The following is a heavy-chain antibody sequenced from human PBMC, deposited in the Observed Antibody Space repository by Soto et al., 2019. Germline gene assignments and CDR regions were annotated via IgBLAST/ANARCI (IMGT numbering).Heavy chain of an antibody. CDR1: GFTFSSYA. D-gene: IGHD2-2*01. J-gene: IGHJ4*02. V-gene: IGHV3-23*01. CDR2: ISGSGGST. CDR3: AKYGALPAAMIFWVSGGNYFDY. Sequence: GGSLRLSCAASGFTFSSYAMSWVRQAPGKGLEWVSAISGSGGSTYYADSVKGRFTISRDNSKNTLYLQMNSLRAEDTAVYYCAKYGALPAAMIFWVSGGNYFDYWGQGTLVTVSS.